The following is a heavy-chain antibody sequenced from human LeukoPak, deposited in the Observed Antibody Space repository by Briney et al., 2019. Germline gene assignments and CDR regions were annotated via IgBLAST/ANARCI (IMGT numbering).Heavy chain of an antibody. CDR3: ARGWGRSWDENWFDA. CDR1: GFTFSAFS. CDR2: ISGSSSYI. V-gene: IGHV3-21*01. D-gene: IGHD3-16*01. J-gene: IGHJ5*02. Sequence: GGSLRLSCAASGFTFSAFSMNWVRQAPGKGLEWVSSISGSSSYIYYADSVKGRFTTSRDNAKNLVYLQMNSLRAEDTAVYYCARGWGRSWDENWFDAWGQGIRVTASS.